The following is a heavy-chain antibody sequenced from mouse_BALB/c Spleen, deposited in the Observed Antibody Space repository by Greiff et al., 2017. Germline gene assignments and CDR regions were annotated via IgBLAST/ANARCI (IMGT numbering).Heavy chain of an antibody. D-gene: IGHD2-10*02. CDR2: INPYNGDT. Sequence: EVQVVESGPELVKPGASVKISCKASGYSFTGYFMNWVMQSHGKSLEWIGRINPYNGDTFYNQKFKGKATLTVDKSSSTAHMELRSLASEDSAVYYCARGRYGNDYWGQGTTLTVSS. V-gene: IGHV1-20*02. CDR3: ARGRYGNDY. J-gene: IGHJ2*01. CDR1: GYSFTGYF.